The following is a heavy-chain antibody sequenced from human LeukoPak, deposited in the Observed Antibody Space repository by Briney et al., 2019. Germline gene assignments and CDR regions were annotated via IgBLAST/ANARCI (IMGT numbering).Heavy chain of an antibody. D-gene: IGHD6-13*01. V-gene: IGHV3-49*03. CDR3: TKVPSRRNPWYSSSWYGDDAFDI. CDR1: GFTFGDYA. J-gene: IGHJ3*02. CDR2: IRSEAYGGTT. Sequence: PGGSLRLSCTASGFTFGDYAMSWFRQAPGKGLEWVGFIRSEAYGGTTEYAASVKGRFTISRDYSTSIANLQMNSLKTEDTAVYYCTKVPSRRNPWYSSSWYGDDAFDIWGQGTMVTVSS.